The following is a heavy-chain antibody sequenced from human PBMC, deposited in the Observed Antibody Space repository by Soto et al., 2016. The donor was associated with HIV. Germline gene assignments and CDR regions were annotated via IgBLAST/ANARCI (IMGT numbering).Heavy chain of an antibody. CDR1: GYTFTSYG. D-gene: IGHD3-10*01. J-gene: IGHJ4*02. CDR3: ARDAFRPGVSEYDY. CDR2: ISGYNDNT. Sequence: QVQLVQSGAEVKKPGASVNVSCKASGYTFTSYGISWVRQAPGQGLEWMGWISGYNDNTKYAQKFQGSVTMTIDTSTSTSYMELRSLRSDDTAVYYCARDAFRPGVSEYDYWGQGTLVIVSS. V-gene: IGHV1-18*01.